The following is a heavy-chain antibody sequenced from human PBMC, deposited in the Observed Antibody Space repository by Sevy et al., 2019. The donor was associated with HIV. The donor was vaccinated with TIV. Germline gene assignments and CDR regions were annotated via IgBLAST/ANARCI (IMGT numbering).Heavy chain of an antibody. D-gene: IGHD3-22*01. Sequence: ASVKVSCKASGGTFSSYAISWVRQAPGQGLEWMGGIIPIFGTANYAQKFQGRVTITADESTSTAYMELSSRRSEDTAVYYCATYQYYDSSGYKVAGRGENYYYYYGMDVWGQGTTVTVSS. J-gene: IGHJ6*02. CDR2: IIPIFGTA. CDR1: GGTFSSYA. V-gene: IGHV1-69*13. CDR3: ATYQYYDSSGYKVAGRGENYYYYYGMDV.